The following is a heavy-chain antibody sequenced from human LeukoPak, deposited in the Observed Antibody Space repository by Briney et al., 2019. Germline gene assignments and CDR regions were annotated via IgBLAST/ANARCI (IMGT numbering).Heavy chain of an antibody. CDR3: ARVFWSGTTYYYYYMDV. V-gene: IGHV3-48*04. CDR2: ISSSSSTI. J-gene: IGHJ6*03. Sequence: TGGSLRLSCAASGFTFSSYSMNWVRQAPGKGLEWVSYISSSSSTIYYADSVKGRFTISRDNAKNSLYLQMNSLRAEDTAVYFCARVFWSGTTYYYYYMDVWGKGTTVTVSS. CDR1: GFTFSSYS. D-gene: IGHD3-3*01.